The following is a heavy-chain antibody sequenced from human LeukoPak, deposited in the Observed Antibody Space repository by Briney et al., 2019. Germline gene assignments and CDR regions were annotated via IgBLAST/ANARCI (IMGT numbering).Heavy chain of an antibody. CDR3: ARLDDFWSGYPFDY. CDR2: INHSGST. J-gene: IGHJ4*02. Sequence: PSETLSLTYAVYGGSFSGYYWSWIRQPPGKGLEWIGEINHSGSTNYNPSLKSRVTISVDTSKNQFSLKLSSVTAADTAVYYCARLDDFWSGYPFDYWGQGTLVTVSS. D-gene: IGHD3-3*01. CDR1: GGSFSGYY. V-gene: IGHV4-34*01.